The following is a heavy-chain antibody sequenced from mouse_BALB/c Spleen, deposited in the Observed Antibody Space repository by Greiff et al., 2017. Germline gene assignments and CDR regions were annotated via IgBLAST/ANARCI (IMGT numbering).Heavy chain of an antibody. CDR2: IDPENGNT. V-gene: IGHV14-1*02. D-gene: IGHD1-1*01. J-gene: IGHJ2*01. CDR3: ARRGLRAFDY. Sequence: VHVKQSGAELVRPGALVKLSCKASGFNIKDYYMHWVKQRPEQGLEWIGWIDPENGNTIYDPKFQGKASITADTSSNTAYLQLSSLTSEDTAVYYCARRGLRAFDYWGQGTTLTVSS. CDR1: GFNIKDYY.